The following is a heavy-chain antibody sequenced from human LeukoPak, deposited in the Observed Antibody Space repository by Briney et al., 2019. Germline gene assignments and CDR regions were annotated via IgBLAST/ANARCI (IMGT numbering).Heavy chain of an antibody. J-gene: IGHJ4*02. CDR1: GFTFSIYW. Sequence: GGSLRLSCAASGFTFSIYWMTWVRQAPGKGLEWVANIKQDGRGSQKYYVDSVKGRFTISRDNAKNSLYLQMNSLRADNTAVYYCARVLGGYSYVYGPDFDYWGQGTLVTVSS. D-gene: IGHD2-21*01. CDR3: ARVLGGYSYVYGPDFDY. V-gene: IGHV3-7*01. CDR2: IKQDGRGSQK.